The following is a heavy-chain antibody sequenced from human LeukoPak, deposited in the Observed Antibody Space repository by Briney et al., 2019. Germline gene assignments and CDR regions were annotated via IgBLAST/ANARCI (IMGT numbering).Heavy chain of an antibody. CDR3: ARRRKVYCSSTSCYPEDMDV. D-gene: IGHD2-2*01. J-gene: IGHJ6*03. CDR1: GFTFSSYG. CDR2: IQYDASNE. Sequence: GGSLRLSCAASGFTFSSYGMHWVRQAPGKGLEWVAFIQYDASNEYYSDSVKGRFTISRDNAKNSLYLQMNSLRAEDTAVYYCARRRKVYCSSTSCYPEDMDVWGKGTTVTVSS. V-gene: IGHV3-30*12.